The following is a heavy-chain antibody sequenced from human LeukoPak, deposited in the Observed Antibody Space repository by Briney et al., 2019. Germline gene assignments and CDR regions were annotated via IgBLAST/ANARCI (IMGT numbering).Heavy chain of an antibody. V-gene: IGHV3-7*01. CDR1: GFTFSSDW. J-gene: IGHJ4*02. Sequence: GGSLGLSCAASGFTFSSDWMSWVRQAPGKGLEWVANIKQDGSERYYVDSVKGRFTISRDNAKNSLYLQMNSLRAEDTAVYYCARDASYYYDSSGSYFDYWGQGTLVTVSS. D-gene: IGHD3-22*01. CDR2: IKQDGSER. CDR3: ARDASYYYDSSGSYFDY.